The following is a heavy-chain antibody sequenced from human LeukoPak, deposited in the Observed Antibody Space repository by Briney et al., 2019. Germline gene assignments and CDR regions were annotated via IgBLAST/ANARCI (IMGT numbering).Heavy chain of an antibody. J-gene: IGHJ6*03. Sequence: SETLSLTCTVSGFSINSGYYWGWIRQPPGKGLEWIGNIYHSGSTYYNPSLKSRVTISVDTSKNQFSLKLRSVTAADTAVYYCARVPSISLVRGVSGYMDVWGKGTTVTVSS. D-gene: IGHD3-10*01. CDR3: ARVPSISLVRGVSGYMDV. CDR2: IYHSGST. CDR1: GFSINSGYY. V-gene: IGHV4-38-2*02.